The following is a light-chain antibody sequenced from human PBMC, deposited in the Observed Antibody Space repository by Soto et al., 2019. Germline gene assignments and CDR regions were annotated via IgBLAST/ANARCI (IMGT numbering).Light chain of an antibody. CDR2: DDN. V-gene: IGLV6-57*02. CDR1: SGRIASNF. CDR3: QSYDRTKWV. J-gene: IGLJ3*02. Sequence: NFMLTQPHSVSESPGKTVIISCTGSSGRIASNFVHWYQQRPGSAPSTVIYDDNQRPSGVPDRFSGSIDRSSNSASLTISGLKTEDDADYYCQSYDRTKWVFGGGTKLTVL.